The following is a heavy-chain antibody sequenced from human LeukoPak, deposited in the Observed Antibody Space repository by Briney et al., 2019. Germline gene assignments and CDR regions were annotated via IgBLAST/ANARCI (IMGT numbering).Heavy chain of an antibody. Sequence: PSETLSLTCTVSGGSISSSSYYWGWIRQAPGKGLEWVATIKQDGSERYYVDSVKGRFTISRDNAQNSLYLQMNSLRAEDTAVYYCARDSNYGDYYDYWGQGTLVTVSS. J-gene: IGHJ4*02. CDR2: IKQDGSER. V-gene: IGHV3-7*01. CDR1: GGSISSSSYY. D-gene: IGHD4-17*01. CDR3: ARDSNYGDYYDY.